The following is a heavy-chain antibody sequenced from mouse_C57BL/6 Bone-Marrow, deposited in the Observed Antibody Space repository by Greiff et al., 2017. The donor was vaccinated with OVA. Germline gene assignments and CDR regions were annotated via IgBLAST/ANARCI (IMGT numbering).Heavy chain of an antibody. J-gene: IGHJ4*01. CDR3: AREGMLLRPVDGAMDY. V-gene: IGHV5-4*01. CDR1: GFTFSSYA. CDR2: ISDGGSYT. Sequence: EVMLVESGGGLVKPGGSLKLSCAASGFTFSSYAMSWVRQTPEKRLEWVATISDGGSYTYYPDNVKGRFTISRDNAKNNLYLQMSHLKSEDTAMYYCAREGMLLRPVDGAMDYWGQGTSVTVSS. D-gene: IGHD1-2*01.